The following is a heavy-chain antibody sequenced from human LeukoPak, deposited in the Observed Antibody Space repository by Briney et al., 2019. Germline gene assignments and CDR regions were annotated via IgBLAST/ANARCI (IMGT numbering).Heavy chain of an antibody. CDR1: GYTFTSYD. V-gene: IGHV1-8*01. J-gene: IGHJ4*02. D-gene: IGHD5-12*01. CDR3: ARGKGSGYYKSHQDY. CDR2: MNPNSGNT. Sequence: ASVKVSCKASGYTFTSYDINWVRQATGQGLEGMGWMNPNSGNTGYAQKFQGRVTMTRNTSISTAYMELSSLRSEDTAVYYCARGKGSGYYKSHQDYWGQGTLVTVSS.